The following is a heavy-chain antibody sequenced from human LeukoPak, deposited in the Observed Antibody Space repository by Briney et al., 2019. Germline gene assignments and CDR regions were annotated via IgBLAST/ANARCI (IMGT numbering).Heavy chain of an antibody. D-gene: IGHD1-26*01. CDR2: IYYSGST. J-gene: IGHJ4*02. Sequence: SETLSLTCTVSGGSISSYYCSWIRQTPGKGLEWIGYIYYSGSTNYNPSLKSRVTISVDTSKSQFSLKLSSVTAADTAVYYCARHLSMGATMRFDFWGQGILVTVSS. CDR3: ARHLSMGATMRFDF. V-gene: IGHV4-59*08. CDR1: GGSISSYY.